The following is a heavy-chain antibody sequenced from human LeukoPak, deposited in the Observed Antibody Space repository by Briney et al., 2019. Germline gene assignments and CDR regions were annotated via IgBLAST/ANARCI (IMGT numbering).Heavy chain of an antibody. D-gene: IGHD3-10*01. CDR3: AKEGVAFDI. CDR2: ISGSGGST. CDR1: GFTFSSYA. V-gene: IGHV3-23*01. Sequence: GGSLRLSCAASGFTFSSYAMSWVRQAPGKGLEWVSGISGSGGSTYSADSVKGRFPISRDNSKNTLYLHMNSRRAEDTAVYYCAKEGVAFDIWGQGTRVSVSS. J-gene: IGHJ3*02.